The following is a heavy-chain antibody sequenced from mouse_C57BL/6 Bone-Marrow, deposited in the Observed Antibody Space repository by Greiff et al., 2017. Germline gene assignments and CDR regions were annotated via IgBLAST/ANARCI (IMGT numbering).Heavy chain of an antibody. CDR2: INPNNGGT. CDR3: ARWSITTVVASYYFDY. J-gene: IGHJ2*01. D-gene: IGHD1-1*01. Sequence: VQLQQSGPELVKPGASVKISCKASGYTFTDYYMNWVKQSHGKSLEWIGDINPNNGGTSYNQKFKGKATLTVDKSSSTAYMELRSLTSEDSAVYYCARWSITTVVASYYFDYWGQGTTLTVSS. CDR1: GYTFTDYY. V-gene: IGHV1-26*01.